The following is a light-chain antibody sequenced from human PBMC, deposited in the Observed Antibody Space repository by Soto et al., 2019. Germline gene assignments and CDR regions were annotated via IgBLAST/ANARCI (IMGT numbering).Light chain of an antibody. CDR2: AAS. J-gene: IGKJ4*01. V-gene: IGKV1-27*01. CDR3: PNYNSAPFT. CDR1: QGISNY. Sequence: DIQMTQSPSSLSASVGDRVTITCRASQGISNYLAWYQQKPGKVPKLLIYAASTLQSGVPSRFSGSGSGTDFHLPISSLEPEDVATYYCPNYNSAPFTFGGGTKVEIK.